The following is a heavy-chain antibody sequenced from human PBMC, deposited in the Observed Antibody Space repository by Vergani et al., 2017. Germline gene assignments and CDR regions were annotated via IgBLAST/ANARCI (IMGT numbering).Heavy chain of an antibody. J-gene: IGHJ6*04. V-gene: IGHV3-11*01. CDR2: ISSSGSTI. Sequence: QVQLVESGGGLVKPGGSLRLSCAASGFTFSDYYMSWIRQAPGKGLEWVSYISSSGSTIYYADSVKGRFTISRDNAKNSLYLQMNSLRAEDTAVYYCANSVIAGNVGVAYFGMDVWGKGTTVTVSP. D-gene: IGHD2/OR15-2a*01. CDR3: ANSVIAGNVGVAYFGMDV. CDR1: GFTFSDYY.